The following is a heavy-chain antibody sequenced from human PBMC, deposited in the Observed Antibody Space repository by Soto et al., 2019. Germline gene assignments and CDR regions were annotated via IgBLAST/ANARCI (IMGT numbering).Heavy chain of an antibody. CDR1: GYTFIFYA. Sequence: QVQLVQSGAEVKKPGASVMVSCKASGYTFIFYAIHWVRQAPGQRLEWMGWINAGNGDTKYSQKFQGRITITRDTSASTVYMELSSLRSEDTSVYYCAINQAIGETLGDWFDPWGQGTLVTVSS. CDR2: INAGNGDT. CDR3: AINQAIGETLGDWFDP. D-gene: IGHD3-10*01. V-gene: IGHV1-3*01. J-gene: IGHJ5*02.